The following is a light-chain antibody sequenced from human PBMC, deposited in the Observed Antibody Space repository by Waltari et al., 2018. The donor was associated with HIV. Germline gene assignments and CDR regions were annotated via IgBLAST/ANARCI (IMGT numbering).Light chain of an antibody. CDR3: AAWDDSLNGWV. J-gene: IGLJ3*02. V-gene: IGLV1-44*01. Sequence: QSVLTQPPSASGTPGQRVTISCSGSSSHIGSNTVNWYQQLPGTAPKLLIYSFNQRPSGVPDRFSCTKAGTSASLASRGLQSEDEADYYCAAWDDSLNGWVFGGGTKLTVL. CDR2: SFN. CDR1: SSHIGSNT.